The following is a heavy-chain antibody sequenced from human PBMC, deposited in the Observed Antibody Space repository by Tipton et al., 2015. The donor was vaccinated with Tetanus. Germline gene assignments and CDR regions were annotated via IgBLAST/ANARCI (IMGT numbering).Heavy chain of an antibody. J-gene: IGHJ4*02. Sequence: TLSLTCAVYGGSFSGYYWSWIRQPPGKGLEWIGEINHSGSTNYNPSLKSRVTISVDTSKNQFSLKLSSVTAADTAVYYCARGRRITMVRGTFGYWGQGTLVTVSS. CDR2: INHSGST. D-gene: IGHD3-10*01. CDR3: ARGRRITMVRGTFGY. V-gene: IGHV4-34*01. CDR1: GGSFSGYY.